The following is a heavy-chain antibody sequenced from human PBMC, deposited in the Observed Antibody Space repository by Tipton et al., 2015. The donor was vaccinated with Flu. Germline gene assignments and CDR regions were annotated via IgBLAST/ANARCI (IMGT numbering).Heavy chain of an antibody. J-gene: IGHJ5*01. D-gene: IGHD4-11*01. CDR3: ARRDYSNYVSEPKNWFDS. CDR2: INHSGST. Sequence: TLSLTCAVYGGSFSGYYWNWIRQPPGKGLEWIGEINHSGSTNYNPSLKSRVTMSVDTSKNQFSLKLSSVTAADTAVYYCARRDYSNYVSEPKNWFDSWGQGALVTVSS. CDR1: GGSFSGYY. V-gene: IGHV4-34*01.